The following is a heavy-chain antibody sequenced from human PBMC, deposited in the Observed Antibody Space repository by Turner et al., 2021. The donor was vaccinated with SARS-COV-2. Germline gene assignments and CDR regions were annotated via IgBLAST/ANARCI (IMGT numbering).Heavy chain of an antibody. J-gene: IGHJ4*02. CDR3: ARVAFYYDSSGYYLDY. Sequence: QVQLVQSGAKVKKPGSPVKVSCKASGGTFSSYASSWVRQAPGQGLEWMGRIITILGIANYAQKFQGRVTITADKSTSTAYMGLSSLRSEDTAVYYCARVAFYYDSSGYYLDYWGQGTLVTVSS. CDR1: GGTFSSYA. CDR2: IITILGIA. D-gene: IGHD3-22*01. V-gene: IGHV1-69*04.